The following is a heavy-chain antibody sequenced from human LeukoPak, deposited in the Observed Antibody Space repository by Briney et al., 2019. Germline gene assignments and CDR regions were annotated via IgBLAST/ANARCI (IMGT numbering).Heavy chain of an antibody. CDR1: GGSISSSNW. Sequence: PSETLSLTCAVSGGSISSSNWWSWVRQPPGKGLEWIGEIYHSGSTNYNPSLKSRVTISVDTSKNQFSLKLSSVTAADTAVYYCASTSSGGKGDYWGQGTLVTVSS. J-gene: IGHJ4*02. V-gene: IGHV4-4*02. D-gene: IGHD2-15*01. CDR3: ASTSSGGKGDY. CDR2: IYHSGST.